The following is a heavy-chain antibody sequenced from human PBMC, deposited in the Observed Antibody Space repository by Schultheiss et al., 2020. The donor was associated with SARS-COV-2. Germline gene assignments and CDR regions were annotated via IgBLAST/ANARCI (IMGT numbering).Heavy chain of an antibody. J-gene: IGHJ6*02. CDR2: ISAGGGDM. Sequence: GGSLRLSCAASGFTFSSYAMSWVRQAPGKGLEWVSAISAGGGDMYYADSVKGRFTISRDNSKSTLDLQMNSLRVEDTAVYFCVRDGPYPGGGDYVLPYGMDVWGQGTTVTVSS. V-gene: IGHV3-23*01. D-gene: IGHD2-21*02. CDR3: VRDGPYPGGGDYVLPYGMDV. CDR1: GFTFSSYA.